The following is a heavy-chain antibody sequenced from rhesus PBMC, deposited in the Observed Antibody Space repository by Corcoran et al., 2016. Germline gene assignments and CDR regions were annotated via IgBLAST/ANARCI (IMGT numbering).Heavy chain of an antibody. D-gene: IGHD1-26*01. CDR1: GGSISSYY. CDR2: IPGSGGRT. J-gene: IGHJ5-1*01. CDR3: ARDPGYNWNYGGLDV. V-gene: IGHV4-173*01. Sequence: QLQLQESGPGLVKPSETLSLTCAVSGGSISSYYWSWIRQPPGKGLAGIGRIPGSGGRTDYNHSVKSRVTSSTDPSKNQCSLKLGSVNSAETAVYYCARDPGYNWNYGGLDVGGPGVLVTVCS.